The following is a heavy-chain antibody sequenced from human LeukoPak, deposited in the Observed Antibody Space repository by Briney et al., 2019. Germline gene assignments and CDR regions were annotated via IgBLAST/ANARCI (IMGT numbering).Heavy chain of an antibody. CDR2: IAWNSGNT. CDR1: GFTFDNYA. J-gene: IGHJ4*02. CDR3: AKDMNSYGSGSSYNPWGPFDS. V-gene: IGHV3-9*01. Sequence: GRSLRLSCAASGFTFDNYAMHWVRQAPGKGLEWGSGIAWNSGNTGFADSVKGRFTISRDNAENSLSLQMNSLTPEDTAFYFCAKDMNSYGSGSSYNPWGPFDSWGQGTLVTVSS. D-gene: IGHD3-10*01.